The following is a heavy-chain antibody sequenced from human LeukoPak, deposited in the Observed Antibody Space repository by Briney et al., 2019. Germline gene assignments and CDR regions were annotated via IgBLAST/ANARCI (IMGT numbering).Heavy chain of an antibody. V-gene: IGHV3-48*04. J-gene: IGHJ4*02. CDR1: GFTFRIYG. CDR3: ARATRNGYDY. CDR2: IAHDSTTI. Sequence: LTGGSLRLSCAASGFTFRIYGMNWVRQAPGKGPEWVSYIAHDSTTIYYADSVRGRFTMSRDNARNSLFLQMNSLRPEDTAMYYCARATRNGYDYWGPGTLVTVSS. D-gene: IGHD5-24*01.